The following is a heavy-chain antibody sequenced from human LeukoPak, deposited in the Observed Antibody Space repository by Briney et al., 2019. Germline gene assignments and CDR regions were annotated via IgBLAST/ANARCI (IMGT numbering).Heavy chain of an antibody. J-gene: IGHJ6*02. V-gene: IGHV4-59*08. D-gene: IGHD3-3*01. CDR3: ARRATIFGVVREVDV. CDR1: GGSISSYY. Sequence: PSETLSLTCTVSGGSISSYYWSWIRQPPGKGLEWIGYIYYSRRTNYNPSLKSRVTISVDTSKNQFSLKLSSVTAEDTAVYYCARRATIFGVVREVDVWGQGTTVTVSS. CDR2: IYYSRRT.